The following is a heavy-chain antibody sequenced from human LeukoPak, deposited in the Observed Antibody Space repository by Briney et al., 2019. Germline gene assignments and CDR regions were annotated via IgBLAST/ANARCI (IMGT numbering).Heavy chain of an antibody. V-gene: IGHV4-39*01. CDR3: ATHDGTIFGVVTLDP. J-gene: IGHJ5*02. CDR2: IYYSGST. CDR1: GGSISSSNYY. D-gene: IGHD3-3*01. Sequence: SETLSLTCTVTGGSISSSNYYWGWIRQPPGRGLEWSGSIYYSGSTYYNPSLRSRVTISLDTSKNQFSLKLSSVTTADTAVYYCATHDGTIFGVVTLDPWGQGTLVTVSS.